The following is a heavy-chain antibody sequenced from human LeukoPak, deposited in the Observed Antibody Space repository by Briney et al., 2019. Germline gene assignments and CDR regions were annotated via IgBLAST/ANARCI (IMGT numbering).Heavy chain of an antibody. CDR1: GFTFSNFA. J-gene: IGHJ4*02. V-gene: IGHV3-30-3*01. CDR3: ARDLTGTEDY. Sequence: GRSLRLSCAASGFTFSNFAMHWVRQAPGKGLEWVAVISYDGSNKYYADSVKGRFTISRDNSKNTLYLQMNSLRAEDTAVYYCARDLTGTEDYWGQGTLVTVSS. D-gene: IGHD1/OR15-1a*01. CDR2: ISYDGSNK.